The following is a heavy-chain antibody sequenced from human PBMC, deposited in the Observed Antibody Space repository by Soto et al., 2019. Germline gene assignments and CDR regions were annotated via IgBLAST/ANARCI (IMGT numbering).Heavy chain of an antibody. Sequence: EVQLVESGGGLVQPGGSLRLSCASSGFTFSSCSMNWVRQAPGKGLEWVSFISGSGDTKYYADSVKGRFTISRDNAKNSLSLLMSSLRDEDTGVYYCAKYCSSDVCFDYWGQGTLVTVSS. D-gene: IGHD2-8*01. CDR3: AKYCSSDVCFDY. CDR2: ISGSGDTK. J-gene: IGHJ4*02. V-gene: IGHV3-48*02. CDR1: GFTFSSCS.